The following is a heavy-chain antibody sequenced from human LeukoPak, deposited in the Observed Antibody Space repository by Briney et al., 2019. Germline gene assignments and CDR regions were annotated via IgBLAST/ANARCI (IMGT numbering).Heavy chain of an antibody. D-gene: IGHD7-27*01. J-gene: IGHJ5*02. CDR1: GYTFTSYY. V-gene: IGHV1-46*01. Sequence: ASVKVSCKASGYTFTSYYMHWVRQAPGRGLEWMGIINPSGGSTSYAQKFQGRVTMTRDTSTSTVYMELSSLRSEDTAVYYCARANWGGWFDPWGQGTLVTVSS. CDR3: ARANWGGWFDP. CDR2: INPSGGST.